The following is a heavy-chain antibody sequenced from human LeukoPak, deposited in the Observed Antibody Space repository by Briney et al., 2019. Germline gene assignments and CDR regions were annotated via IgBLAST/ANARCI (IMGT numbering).Heavy chain of an antibody. CDR1: GGSISSGGYY. CDR2: IYYSGST. D-gene: IGHD2-15*01. Sequence: PSETLSLTCTVSGGSISSGGYYWSWIRQHPGKGLEWIGYIYYSGSTYYNPSLKSRVTISVDTSKNQFSLKLSSVTAADTAVYYCAIRYCSGGSCVMDVWGQGTTVTVSS. J-gene: IGHJ6*02. CDR3: AIRYCSGGSCVMDV. V-gene: IGHV4-31*03.